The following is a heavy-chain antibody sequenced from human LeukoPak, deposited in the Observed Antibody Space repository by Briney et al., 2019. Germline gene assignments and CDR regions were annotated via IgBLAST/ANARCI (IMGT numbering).Heavy chain of an antibody. CDR1: GDSVSSNSAA. V-gene: IGHV6-1*01. CDR3: ARSSGWLDY. J-gene: IGHJ4*02. D-gene: IGHD6-19*01. CDR2: TYYRSKWYN. Sequence: SQTLSLTCAISGDSVSSNSAAWNWIRQSPSRGLEWLGRTYYRSKWYNAYTLSVRSRITINPDTSKNQFSLQLNSVTPKDTAVYFCARSSGWLDYWGQGTLVTVSS.